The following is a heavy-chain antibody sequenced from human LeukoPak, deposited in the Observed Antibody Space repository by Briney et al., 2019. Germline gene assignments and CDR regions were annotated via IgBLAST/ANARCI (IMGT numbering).Heavy chain of an antibody. Sequence: ASVKVSRKASGYTFTGYDINWVRQAPGQGLEWMGWMNPKSANTGYAQKFQGRVTMTRNTSISTAYMEVTSLRSEDTAVYYCARGPPESSSSDYSGQGTLVTVPS. V-gene: IGHV1-8*01. D-gene: IGHD6-13*01. CDR2: MNPKSANT. CDR3: ARGPPESSSSDY. J-gene: IGHJ4*02. CDR1: GYTFTGYD.